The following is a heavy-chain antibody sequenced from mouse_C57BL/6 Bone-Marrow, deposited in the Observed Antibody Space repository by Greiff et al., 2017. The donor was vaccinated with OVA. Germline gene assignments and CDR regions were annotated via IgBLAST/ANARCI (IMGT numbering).Heavy chain of an antibody. CDR1: GYTFTSYW. D-gene: IGHD1-1*01. V-gene: IGHV1-64*01. CDR2: IHPNSGST. J-gene: IGHJ3*01. CDR3: ARLYYYASFAY. Sequence: QVQLQQPGAELVKPGASVKLSCKASGYTFTSYWMHWVKQRPGQGLEWIGMIHPNSGSTNYNEKFKSKATLTVDKSSSTAYMQLSSLTSEDSAVYDCARLYYYASFAYWGQGTLVTVSA.